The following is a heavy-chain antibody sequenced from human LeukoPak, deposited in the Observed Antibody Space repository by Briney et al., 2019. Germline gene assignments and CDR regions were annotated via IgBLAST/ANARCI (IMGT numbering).Heavy chain of an antibody. CDR1: GDSISSGDYY. J-gene: IGHJ1*01. D-gene: IGHD6-19*01. CDR2: ISSSGST. CDR3: ARGLEQWLVQN. Sequence: SETLSLTCTVSGDSISSGDYYWSWIRQPAGKGLEWIGRISSSGSTNYNPSLKSRVTISVDTSKNQFSLKLSSVTAADTAVYYCARGLEQWLVQNWGQGTLVTVSS. V-gene: IGHV4-61*02.